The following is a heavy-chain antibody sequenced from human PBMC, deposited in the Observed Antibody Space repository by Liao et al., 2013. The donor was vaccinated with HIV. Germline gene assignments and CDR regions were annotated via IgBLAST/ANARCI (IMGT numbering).Heavy chain of an antibody. D-gene: IGHD5-18*01. V-gene: IGHV4-4*07. Sequence: QVQLQESGPGLVKPSETLSLTCTVSGGSISSYYWSWIRQPAGKGLEWIGRIYTSGSTNYNPSLKSRVTMSVDTSKNQFSLKLSSVTAADTAVYSCARGQVQLWSMLYYFDFWGQGSLVTVSS. J-gene: IGHJ4*02. CDR2: IYTSGST. CDR3: ARGQVQLWSMLYYFDF. CDR1: GGSISSYY.